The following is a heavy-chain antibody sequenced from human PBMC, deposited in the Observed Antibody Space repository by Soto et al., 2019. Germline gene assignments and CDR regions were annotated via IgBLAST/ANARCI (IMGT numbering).Heavy chain of an antibody. Sequence: SETLSLTCAVYGGSVNGYYWNWIRQPPGKGLEWTGEINHTGGTHYNPSLKSRVTMSVDTSKNQFSLRLSSVTAADTAIYYCATRITVFGLLIPPFDPWGQGTQVTVSS. J-gene: IGHJ5*02. CDR1: GGSVNGYY. V-gene: IGHV4-34*01. CDR2: INHTGGT. CDR3: ATRITVFGLLIPPFDP. D-gene: IGHD3-3*01.